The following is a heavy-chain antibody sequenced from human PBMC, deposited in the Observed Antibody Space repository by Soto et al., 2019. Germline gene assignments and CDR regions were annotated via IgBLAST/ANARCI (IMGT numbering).Heavy chain of an antibody. CDR1: GFTFSSYS. Sequence: EVQLVESGGGLVKPGGSLRLSCAASGFTFSSYSMNWVRQAPGKGLEWVSSISSISSYIYYADSVKGRFTISRDNAKNSLYLQMNSLRAEDTAVYYCAKGGAATYHYYCMDVWGKGTTVTVSS. CDR3: AKGGAATYHYYCMDV. V-gene: IGHV3-21*01. D-gene: IGHD6-25*01. CDR2: ISSISSYI. J-gene: IGHJ6*03.